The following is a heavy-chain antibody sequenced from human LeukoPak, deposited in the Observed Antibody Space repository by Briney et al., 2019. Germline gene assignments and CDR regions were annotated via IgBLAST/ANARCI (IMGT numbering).Heavy chain of an antibody. CDR1: GYTFISYA. J-gene: IGHJ4*02. Sequence: ASVKVSCKASGYTFISYAMNWVRQAPGQGLEWMGWISAYNGNTKYSQKFQDRVTITRDRSANTAYMELSSLRSEDMAVYYCARGIWTSHTVGYYFDSWGQGTLVTVSS. D-gene: IGHD6-13*01. CDR2: ISAYNGNT. V-gene: IGHV1-3*03. CDR3: ARGIWTSHTVGYYFDS.